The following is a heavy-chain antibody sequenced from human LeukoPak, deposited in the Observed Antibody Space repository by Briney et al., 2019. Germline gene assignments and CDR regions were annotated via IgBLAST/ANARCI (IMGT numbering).Heavy chain of an antibody. J-gene: IGHJ5*02. CDR3: ARGAAAAGTYWCDL. CDR1: GFTFSSYR. D-gene: IGHD6-13*01. V-gene: IGHV3-7*01. CDR2: IKQDGSEK. Sequence: PGGSLRLSCAASGFTFSSYRMSWVRQAPGKGLEWVANIKQDGSEKYYVDSVKGRFTISRDNAKNSLYLQMNSLRAEDTAVYYCARGAAAAGTYWCDLWGQGTLVTVP.